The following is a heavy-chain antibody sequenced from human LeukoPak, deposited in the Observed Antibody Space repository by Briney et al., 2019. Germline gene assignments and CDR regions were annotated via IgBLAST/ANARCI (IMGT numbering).Heavy chain of an antibody. CDR3: ARDRAWVVPAATPGYFDY. J-gene: IGHJ4*02. V-gene: IGHV4-59*01. Sequence: SETLSLTCTVSGGSISSYYWSWIRQPPGKGLEWIGYIYYSGSTNYNPSLKSRVTISVDTSKNQFSLKLSSVTAADTAVYYCARDRAWVVPAATPGYFDYWGQGTLVTVSS. D-gene: IGHD2-2*01. CDR2: IYYSGST. CDR1: GGSISSYY.